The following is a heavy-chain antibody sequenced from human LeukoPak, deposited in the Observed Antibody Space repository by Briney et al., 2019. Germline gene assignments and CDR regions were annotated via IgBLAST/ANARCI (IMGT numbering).Heavy chain of an antibody. CDR1: GFTFSSYE. D-gene: IGHD2-2*01. Sequence: GGSLRLSCAASGFTFSSYEMNWVRQAPGKGLEWVSYISSSGSTIYYADSVKGRFTISRDNSKNTLYLQMNSLRAEDTAVYYCAKDLFYCSSTSCYPGAEALFDYWGQGTLVTVSS. CDR2: ISSSGSTI. V-gene: IGHV3-48*03. CDR3: AKDLFYCSSTSCYPGAEALFDY. J-gene: IGHJ4*02.